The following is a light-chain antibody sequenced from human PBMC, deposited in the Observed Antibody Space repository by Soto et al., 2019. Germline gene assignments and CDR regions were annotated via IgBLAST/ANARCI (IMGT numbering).Light chain of an antibody. CDR2: PAS. Sequence: DIQMTQSPSSVAASVGDRVTITCRASQGISSWLSWYQQKPGKAPKLLIYPASSLQSGAPSRFSRSRSGTDFTLTFISLQTEDFATYYCQQANSFPLTFGGRTKVEIK. CDR3: QQANSFPLT. CDR1: QGISSW. V-gene: IGKV1-12*01. J-gene: IGKJ4*01.